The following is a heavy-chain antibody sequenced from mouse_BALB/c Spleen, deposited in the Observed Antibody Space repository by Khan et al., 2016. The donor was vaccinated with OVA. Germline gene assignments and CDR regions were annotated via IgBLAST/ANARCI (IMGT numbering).Heavy chain of an antibody. J-gene: IGHJ2*01. CDR3: TRDRIDY. CDR2: INPTSGYT. CDR1: GYTFTTYW. Sequence: QVQLKESGAELAKPGASVKMSCKTSGYTFTTYWMHWIKQRPGQGLEWIGYINPTSGYTDYNEKFQDRATLSADKSSITAYMQLTSLTSEDSAVYDCTRDRIDYWGQGTTLTVSS. V-gene: IGHV1-7*01.